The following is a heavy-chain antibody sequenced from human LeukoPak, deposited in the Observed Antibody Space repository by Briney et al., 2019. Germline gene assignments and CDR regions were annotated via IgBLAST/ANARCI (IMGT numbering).Heavy chain of an antibody. Sequence: ASVKVSCKASGGTFSRYAISLVRQAPGQGLEWMGRILPIFATANSTQKFQGRVTITTDESTSTAYMELRSLRSEDTAVYYCAREIRNSGSSLFEYWGQGTLVTVSS. CDR1: GGTFSRYA. CDR2: ILPIFATA. V-gene: IGHV1-69*05. J-gene: IGHJ4*02. CDR3: AREIRNSGSSLFEY. D-gene: IGHD1-26*01.